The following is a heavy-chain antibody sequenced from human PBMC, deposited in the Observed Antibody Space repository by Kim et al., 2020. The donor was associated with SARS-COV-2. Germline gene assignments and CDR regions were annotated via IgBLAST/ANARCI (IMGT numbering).Heavy chain of an antibody. D-gene: IGHD6-19*01. Sequence: SVKGRFTISRDNAKNSLYLQMNSLRAEDTAVYYCARGSILVAVAGTPFDYWGQGTLVTVSS. J-gene: IGHJ4*02. CDR3: ARGSILVAVAGTPFDY. V-gene: IGHV3-11*06.